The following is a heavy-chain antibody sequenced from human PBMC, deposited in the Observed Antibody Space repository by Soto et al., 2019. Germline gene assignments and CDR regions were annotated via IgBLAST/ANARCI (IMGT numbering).Heavy chain of an antibody. D-gene: IGHD5-12*01. CDR2: IIPIFGTA. V-gene: IGHV1-69*12. J-gene: IGHJ6*02. Sequence: QVQLVQSGAEVKKPGSSVKVSCKASGGTFSSYAISWVRQAPGQGLEWMGGIIPIFGTANYAQKFQGRVTITADESTSTASMELSSLRSEDTAVYYCAREESDIVATIPLYYYYGMDVWGQGTTVTVSS. CDR1: GGTFSSYA. CDR3: AREESDIVATIPLYYYYGMDV.